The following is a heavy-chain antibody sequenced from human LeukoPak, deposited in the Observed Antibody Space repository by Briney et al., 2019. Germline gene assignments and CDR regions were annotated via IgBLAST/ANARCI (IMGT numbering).Heavy chain of an antibody. D-gene: IGHD2-2*01. CDR1: GGSISSSSYY. CDR2: IYYSGST. V-gene: IGHV4-39*07. CDR3: ARTGFVVVPAANGFVDY. Sequence: SETLSLTCTVSGGSISSSSYYWGWIRQPPGKGLEWIGSIYYSGSTNYNPSLKRRVTMSVDTSKNQFSLKLSSVTAADTAVYYCARTGFVVVPAANGFVDYWGQGTLVTVSS. J-gene: IGHJ4*02.